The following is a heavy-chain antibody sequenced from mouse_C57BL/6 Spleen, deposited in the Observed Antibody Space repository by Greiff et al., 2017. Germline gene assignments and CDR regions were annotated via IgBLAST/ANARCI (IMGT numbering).Heavy chain of an antibody. Sequence: QVQLKGSGAELVRPGASVTLSCKASGYTFPDYEMHGVKQTPVHGLEWIGAIGPETGGTADNQKFKGKAILTADKSSSTAYMELRSLTSEDSAVYYCTASVTGTYYFDYWGQGTTLTVSS. CDR2: IGPETGGT. CDR3: TASVTGTYYFDY. V-gene: IGHV1-15*01. CDR1: GYTFPDYE. D-gene: IGHD4-1*01. J-gene: IGHJ2*01.